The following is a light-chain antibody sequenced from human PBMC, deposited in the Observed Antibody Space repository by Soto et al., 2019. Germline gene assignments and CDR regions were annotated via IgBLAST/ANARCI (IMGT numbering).Light chain of an antibody. J-gene: IGLJ2*01. V-gene: IGLV2-14*03. Sequence: QSALTQPASVSGSAGQSITISCTGSSSDVGGYNHVSWYQQHPGKAPKLMIYDVTDRPSGVSNRFSGSKSGNTASLAISGLQAEDVADYYCNSYTSTNTLVFGGGTKLTVL. CDR1: SSDVGGYNH. CDR2: DVT. CDR3: NSYTSTNTLV.